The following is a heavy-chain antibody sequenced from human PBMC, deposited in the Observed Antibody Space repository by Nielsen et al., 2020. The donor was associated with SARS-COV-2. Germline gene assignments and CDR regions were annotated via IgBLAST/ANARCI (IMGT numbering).Heavy chain of an antibody. CDR3: AGEHGRSLGYCSSTSCYIWFDP. V-gene: IGHV3-7*03. CDR1: GFTFDDYG. D-gene: IGHD2-2*02. J-gene: IGHJ5*02. Sequence: GESLKISCAASGFTFDDYGMSWVRQAPGKGLEWVANIKQDGSEKYYVDSVKGRFTISRDNAKNSLYLQMNSLRAEDTALYHCAGEHGRSLGYCSSTSCYIWFDPWGQGTLVTVSS. CDR2: IKQDGSEK.